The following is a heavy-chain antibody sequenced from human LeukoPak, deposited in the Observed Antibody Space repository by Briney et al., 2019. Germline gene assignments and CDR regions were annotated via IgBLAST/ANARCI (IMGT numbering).Heavy chain of an antibody. D-gene: IGHD3-22*01. J-gene: IGHJ3*02. Sequence: SETLSLTCTVSGGSISSSDYYWGWIRQPPGKGLEWIGSIYYSGSTYYNPSLKSRVTISVDTSKNQFSLKLSSVTAADTAVYYCARAPDSSGYYYVEFAGAFDIWGQGTMVTVSS. CDR1: GGSISSSDYY. V-gene: IGHV4-39*07. CDR2: IYYSGST. CDR3: ARAPDSSGYYYVEFAGAFDI.